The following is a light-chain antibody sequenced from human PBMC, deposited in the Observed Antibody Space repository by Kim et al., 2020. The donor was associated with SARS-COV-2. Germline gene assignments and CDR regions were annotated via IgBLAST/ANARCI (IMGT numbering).Light chain of an antibody. CDR1: QSVNPD. V-gene: IGKV3-11*01. J-gene: IGKJ4*01. Sequence: GEMATLSCRASQSVNPDLAWYQQKPGQGPRLLIYDASNRATGIPDRFSGSGSGTDFTLTISSLESEDFAVYYPQQRSNWPPALTFGGGTKVDIK. CDR2: DAS. CDR3: QQRSNWPPALT.